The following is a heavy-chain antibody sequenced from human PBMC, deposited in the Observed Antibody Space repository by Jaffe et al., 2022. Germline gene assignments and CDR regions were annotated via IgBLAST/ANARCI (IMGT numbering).Heavy chain of an antibody. CDR2: ISGSGGST. D-gene: IGHD2-15*01. V-gene: IGHV3-23*01. CDR1: GFTFSSYA. Sequence: EVQLLESGGGLVQPGGSLRLSCAASGFTFSSYAMSWVRQAPGKGLEWVSAISGSGGSTYYADSVKGRFTISRDNSKNTLYLQMNSLRAEDTAVYYCAKDLGYCSGGSCYSSADDYYYYYYMDVWGKGTTVTVSS. CDR3: AKDLGYCSGGSCYSSADDYYYYYYMDV. J-gene: IGHJ6*03.